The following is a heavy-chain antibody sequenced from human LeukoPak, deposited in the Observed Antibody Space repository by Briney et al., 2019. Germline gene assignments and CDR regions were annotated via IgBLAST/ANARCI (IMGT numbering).Heavy chain of an antibody. CDR1: GFTFSSYA. CDR3: AKVVGPLHPPGLCFDY. D-gene: IGHD1-26*01. V-gene: IGHV3-23*01. Sequence: GGSLRLSCAASGFTFSSYAMSWVLHAPGKGLEWVSAISGSGGSTYYAASVKGRFTISRDNSKNTLYLQMNSLRAEDTAVYYCAKVVGPLHPPGLCFDYWGQGTLVTVSS. CDR2: ISGSGGST. J-gene: IGHJ4*02.